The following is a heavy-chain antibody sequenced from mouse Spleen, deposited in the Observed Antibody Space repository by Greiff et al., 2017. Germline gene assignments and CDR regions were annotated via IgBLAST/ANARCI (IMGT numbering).Heavy chain of an antibody. Sequence: QVQLQQSGAELVKPGASVKLSCKASGYTFTSYWMHWVKQRPGQGLEWIGEINPSNGRTNYNEKFKSKATLTVDKSSSTAYMQLSSLTSEDSAVYYCARGYYDYLYAMDYWGQGTSVTVSS. CDR2: INPSNGRT. J-gene: IGHJ4*01. V-gene: IGHV1S81*02. CDR3: ARGYYDYLYAMDY. D-gene: IGHD2-4*01. CDR1: GYTFTSYW.